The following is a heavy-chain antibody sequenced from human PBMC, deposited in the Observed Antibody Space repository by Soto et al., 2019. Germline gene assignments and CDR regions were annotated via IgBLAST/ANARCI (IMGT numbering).Heavy chain of an antibody. CDR3: ARIPSP. CDR2: TYHSGNP. V-gene: IGHV4-30-2*01. D-gene: IGHD2-21*01. J-gene: IGHJ5*02. CDR1: RDNINTGGFS. Sequence: PSETLSLTCGVFRDNINTGGFSWAWIRQPPGKALEWIGHTYHSGNPYYNPSLKSRVIISVDRSKNQFSLKLSSVTAADTAVYYCARIPSPWGQGTLVTVSS.